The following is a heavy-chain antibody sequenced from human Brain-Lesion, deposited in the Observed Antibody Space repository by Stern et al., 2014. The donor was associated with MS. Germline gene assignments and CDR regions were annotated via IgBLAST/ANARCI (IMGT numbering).Heavy chain of an antibody. J-gene: IGHJ5*02. CDR2: IYYSGST. CDR3: ARRELDGGFDLRYNWFDP. CDR1: GGFISRSSYY. V-gene: IGHV4-39*01. Sequence: VQLVESGPGLVKPSETLSLTCTVSGGFISRSSYYWAWIRQPPGKGLEWIGRIYYSGSTDYNPSLKNRFPISVDTSRNQFSLKLTSVTAADTAIYYCARRELDGGFDLRYNWFDPWGQGTLVTVSS. D-gene: IGHD5-12*01.